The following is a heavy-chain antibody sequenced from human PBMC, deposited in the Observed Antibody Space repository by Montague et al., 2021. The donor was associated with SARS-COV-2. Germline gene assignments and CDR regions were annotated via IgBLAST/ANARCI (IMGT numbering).Heavy chain of an antibody. CDR3: ARDRRGMAMAGRAYYYYYMDV. CDR1: GASISSAYDY. V-gene: IGHV4-61*09. CDR2: IPTSGSS. Sequence: TLSLTCSVSGASISSAYDYWTWIRQPAGKGLEWIGHIPTSGSSSYNPSLKSRVTIILDTSKHQFSLELTSVTAADTAVYSCARDRRGMAMAGRAYYYYYMDVWGKGTTVTVSS. J-gene: IGHJ6*03. D-gene: IGHD6-19*01.